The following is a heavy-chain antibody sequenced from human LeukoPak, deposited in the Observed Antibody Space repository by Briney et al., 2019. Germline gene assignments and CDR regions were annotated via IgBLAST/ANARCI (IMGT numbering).Heavy chain of an antibody. D-gene: IGHD6-13*01. CDR1: GGSISSGGYY. J-gene: IGHJ4*02. V-gene: IGHV4-31*03. CDR2: IYYSGST. CDR3: AGLLYSSSWYWVYFDY. Sequence: SQTLSLTCTVSGGSISSGGYYWSWIRQHPGKGLEWIGYIYYSGSTYYNPSLKSRVTISVDTSKNQFSLKLSSVTAADTAVYYCAGLLYSSSWYWVYFDYWGQGTLVTVSS.